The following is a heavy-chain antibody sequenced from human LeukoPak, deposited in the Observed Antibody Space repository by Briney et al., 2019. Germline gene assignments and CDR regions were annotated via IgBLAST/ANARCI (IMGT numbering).Heavy chain of an antibody. V-gene: IGHV4-34*01. D-gene: IGHD3-3*01. J-gene: IGHJ6*02. Sequence: TSETLSLTCAVYGGSFSGYYWSWIRQPPGKGLEWLGEINHSGSTNYNPSLKSRVTISVDTSKNQFSLKLSSVTAADTAVYYCARGKLYYDFWSGPNYYGMDVWGQGTTVTVSS. CDR2: INHSGST. CDR1: GGSFSGYY. CDR3: ARGKLYYDFWSGPNYYGMDV.